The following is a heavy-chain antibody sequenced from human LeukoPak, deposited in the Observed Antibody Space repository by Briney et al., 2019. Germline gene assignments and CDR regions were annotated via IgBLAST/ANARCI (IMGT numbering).Heavy chain of an antibody. CDR3: ARENSGSYREFDY. CDR1: GGSISSYY. J-gene: IGHJ4*02. Sequence: PSETLSLTCTVSGGSISSYYWSWIRQPAGKGLEWIGRIYTSGSTNYNASLKSRVSMSVDTFKNQFSLKLSSVTAADTAVFYCARENSGSYREFDYWGQGTLVTVSS. V-gene: IGHV4-4*07. D-gene: IGHD1-26*01. CDR2: IYTSGST.